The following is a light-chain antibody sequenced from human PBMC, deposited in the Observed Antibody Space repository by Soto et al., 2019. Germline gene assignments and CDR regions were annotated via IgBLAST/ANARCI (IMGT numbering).Light chain of an antibody. Sequence: DIVMTQSPDSLAVSLGERATINCKSSQSVLYSSNNNTYLAWYQQKPGQPPKLLIDWASTRESGVPDRFSGSGSGTDFTLTISSLQAEDVAVYYCQQYYSTPLTFGGGTKVEIK. V-gene: IGKV4-1*01. CDR1: QSVLYSSNNNTY. CDR3: QQYYSTPLT. J-gene: IGKJ4*01. CDR2: WAS.